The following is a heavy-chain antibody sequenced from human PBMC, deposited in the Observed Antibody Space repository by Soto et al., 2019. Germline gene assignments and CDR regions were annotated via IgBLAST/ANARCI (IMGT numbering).Heavy chain of an antibody. CDR2: ISYSGGT. J-gene: IGHJ4*02. CDR1: GDSISSSSDY. Sequence: SETLSLTCAVSGDSISSSSDYWGWIRQPPGKGLEWIGSISYSGGTYYNPSLKSRVIISVDTSKNQFSLEVSSVTAADTAVYYCARHIAASGETHVYYFDYWGQGTLVTVSS. D-gene: IGHD6-13*01. CDR3: ARHIAASGETHVYYFDY. V-gene: IGHV4-39*01.